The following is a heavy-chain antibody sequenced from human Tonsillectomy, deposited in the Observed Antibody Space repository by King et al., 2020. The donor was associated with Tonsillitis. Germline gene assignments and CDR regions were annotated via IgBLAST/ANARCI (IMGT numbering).Heavy chain of an antibody. CDR1: GGSFSGYY. V-gene: IGHV4-34*01. D-gene: IGHD3-3*01. Sequence: VQLQQWGAGLLKPSETLSLTCAVYGGSFSGYYWSWIRQPPGKGLEWIGEINHSGSTNYNPSLKSRVTISVDTSKNQFSLKLNSVTAADTAVYYRARGQVLRFLEWPYYYYYGMDVWGQGTTVTVSS. J-gene: IGHJ6*02. CDR2: INHSGST. CDR3: ARGQVLRFLEWPYYYYYGMDV.